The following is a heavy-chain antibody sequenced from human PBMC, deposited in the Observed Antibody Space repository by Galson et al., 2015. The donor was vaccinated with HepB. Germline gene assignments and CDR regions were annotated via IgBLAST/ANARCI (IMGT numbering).Heavy chain of an antibody. J-gene: IGHJ4*02. CDR1: GFTFSSYA. CDR2: ISGSGGST. V-gene: IGHV3-23*01. CDR3: ANNPILGYCSGGSCYLPDY. D-gene: IGHD2-15*01. Sequence: SLRLSCAASGFTFSSYAMSWVRQAPGKGLEWVSAISGSGGSTYYADSVKGRFTISRDNSKNTLYLQMNSLRAEDTAVYYCANNPILGYCSGGSCYLPDYWGQGTLVTVSS.